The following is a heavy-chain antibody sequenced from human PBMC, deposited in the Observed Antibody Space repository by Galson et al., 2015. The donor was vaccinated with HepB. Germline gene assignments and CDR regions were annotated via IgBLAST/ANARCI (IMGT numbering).Heavy chain of an antibody. J-gene: IGHJ4*02. CDR1: GGTFSSYT. D-gene: IGHD3-10*01. Sequence: SVKVSCKASGGTFSSYTISWVRQAPGRGLEWMGRIIPILGIANYAQKFQGRVTITADKSTSTAYMELSSLRSEDTAVYYCARFMVRGNGHDYWGQGTLVTVSS. V-gene: IGHV1-69*02. CDR3: ARFMVRGNGHDY. CDR2: IIPILGIA.